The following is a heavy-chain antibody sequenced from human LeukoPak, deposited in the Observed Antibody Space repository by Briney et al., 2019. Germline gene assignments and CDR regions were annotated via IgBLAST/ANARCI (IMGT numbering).Heavy chain of an antibody. Sequence: ASVKVSCKASGYTFTSYAMNWVRQATGQGLEWMGWMNPNSGNTGYAQKFQGRVTITRNTSISTAYVELSSLRSEDTAVYYCARAIKGYSSSLDYWGQGTLVTVSS. V-gene: IGHV1-8*03. CDR1: GYTFTSYA. CDR2: MNPNSGNT. J-gene: IGHJ4*02. CDR3: ARAIKGYSSSLDY. D-gene: IGHD6-13*01.